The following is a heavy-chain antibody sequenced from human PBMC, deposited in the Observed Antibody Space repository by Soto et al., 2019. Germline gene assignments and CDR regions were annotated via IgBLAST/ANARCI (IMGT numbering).Heavy chain of an antibody. CDR3: ARLRGGCPADF. J-gene: IGHJ4*02. D-gene: IGHD3-16*01. CDR2: IYYRGNT. V-gene: IGHV4-39*01. CDR1: GGSISNNNYH. Sequence: SETLSLTCSVSGGSISNNNYHWGWIRPPPGKGLEWMGSIYYRGNTYYNPSLRSRITISVDTYRNQFSLALSSVTAADTAVYFCARLRGGCPADFWGQGTLVTVSS.